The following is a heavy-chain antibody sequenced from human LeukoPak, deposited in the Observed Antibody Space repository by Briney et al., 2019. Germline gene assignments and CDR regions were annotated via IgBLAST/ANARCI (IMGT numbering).Heavy chain of an antibody. CDR1: GFTFSSYA. V-gene: IGHV3-23*01. CDR3: ATAALYGSAWYYFDY. D-gene: IGHD6-13*01. J-gene: IGHJ4*02. Sequence: GGSLRLSCAASGFTFSSYAMSWVRQAPGKGLEWVSGISGSGGSTYHADSVKGRFTISRDNSKNTLYLQMNSLRAEDTAVYYCATAALYGSAWYYFDYWGQGTLVTVSS. CDR2: ISGSGGST.